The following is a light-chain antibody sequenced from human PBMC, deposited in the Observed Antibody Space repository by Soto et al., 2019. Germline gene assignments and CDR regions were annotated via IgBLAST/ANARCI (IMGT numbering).Light chain of an antibody. V-gene: IGLV1-40*01. CDR1: SSNIGAKYD. J-gene: IGLJ3*02. Sequence: QSVLTQPPSVSGAPGRRVTISCTGSSSNIGAKYDVHWYQQFPGTAPKLLIYADNNRPSGVPDRFSGSKSGTSASLAISGLQPEDEADYYCQVWDSSCDHWVFGGGTKLTVL. CDR2: ADN. CDR3: QVWDSSCDHWV.